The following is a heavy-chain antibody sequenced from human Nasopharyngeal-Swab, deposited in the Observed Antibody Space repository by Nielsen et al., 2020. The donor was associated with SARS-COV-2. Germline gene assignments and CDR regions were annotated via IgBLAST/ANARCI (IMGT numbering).Heavy chain of an antibody. Sequence: GESLKISCVASGFTFSSYWMHWVRQVPGKGLVLVSRIDEHGSTINHADSVEGRFTIPRDNAKNTLFLQMNSLRAEDTAVYYCGRDLGGRFSTWGQGTLVTVSS. J-gene: IGHJ5*02. V-gene: IGHV3-74*01. CDR3: GRDLGGRFST. CDR1: GFTFSSYW. D-gene: IGHD3-16*01. CDR2: IDEHGSTI.